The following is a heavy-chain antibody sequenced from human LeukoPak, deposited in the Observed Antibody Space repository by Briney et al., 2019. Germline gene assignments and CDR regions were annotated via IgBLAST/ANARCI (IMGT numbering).Heavy chain of an antibody. Sequence: TGGSLRLSCAASGFTFRSYEMNWVRQAPGKGLEWVSSISSSSTYIYYADSLKGRFTISRDNAKNSLYLQMNSLRAEDTAVYYCARETGGSGWYYAASYYYYYMDVWGKGTTVTISS. J-gene: IGHJ6*03. CDR2: ISSSSTYI. D-gene: IGHD6-19*01. V-gene: IGHV3-21*01. CDR1: GFTFRSYE. CDR3: ARETGGSGWYYAASYYYYYMDV.